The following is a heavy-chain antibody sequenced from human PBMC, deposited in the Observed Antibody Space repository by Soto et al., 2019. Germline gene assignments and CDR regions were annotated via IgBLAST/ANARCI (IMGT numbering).Heavy chain of an antibody. CDR3: ARARKATYITGGFDS. CDR1: GGRITSYH. Sequence: ETLALTCIVSGGRITSYHWSWIRQFPEKGLEYIAYSSYGGITNLNGALNGRVTMSIDTSKNQFSLKATSLTAADTAVYYCARARKATYITGGFDSWGQGTLVTV. CDR2: SSYGGIT. V-gene: IGHV4-59*01. D-gene: IGHD3-3*01. J-gene: IGHJ4*02.